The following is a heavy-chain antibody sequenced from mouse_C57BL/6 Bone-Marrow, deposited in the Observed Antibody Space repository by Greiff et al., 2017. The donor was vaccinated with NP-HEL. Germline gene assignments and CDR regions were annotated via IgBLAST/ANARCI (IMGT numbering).Heavy chain of an antibody. J-gene: IGHJ3*01. V-gene: IGHV1-26*01. Sequence: VQLQQSGPELVKPGASVKISCKASGYTFTDYYMNWVKQSHGKSLEWIGDINPNNGGTSYNQKFKGKATLTVDKSSSTAYMELRSLTSEDSAVYYCARSKYDWGQGTLVTVSA. D-gene: IGHD2-14*01. CDR2: INPNNGGT. CDR3: ARSKYD. CDR1: GYTFTDYY.